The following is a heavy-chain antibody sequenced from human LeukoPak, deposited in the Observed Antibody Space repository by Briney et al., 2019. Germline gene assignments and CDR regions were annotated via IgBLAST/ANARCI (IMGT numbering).Heavy chain of an antibody. CDR2: IKQDGSEK. Sequence: GGSLRLSCVASGDYWMSWVRQAPGKGLEWVASIKQDGSEKYYVDSVKSRFTISRDNAKNSLYLQMNSLRAEDTAVYYCAGSSGWARYFDYWGQGTLVTVSS. J-gene: IGHJ4*02. CDR1: GDYW. V-gene: IGHV3-7*05. D-gene: IGHD6-19*01. CDR3: AGSSGWARYFDY.